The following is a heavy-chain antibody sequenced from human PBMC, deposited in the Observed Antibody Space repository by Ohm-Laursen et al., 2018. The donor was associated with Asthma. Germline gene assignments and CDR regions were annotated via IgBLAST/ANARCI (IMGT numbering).Heavy chain of an antibody. CDR2: IIPIFGTA. V-gene: IGHV1-69*13. CDR3: ATVFGYYYGMDV. Sequence: SVKVSCKASGGTFSSYAISWVRQAPGQGLEWMGGIIPIFGTANYAQKFQGRVTITADESTSTAYMELSSLRSEDTAVYYCATVFGYYYGMDVWGQGTTVTVSS. J-gene: IGHJ6*02. D-gene: IGHD4-17*01. CDR1: GGTFSSYA.